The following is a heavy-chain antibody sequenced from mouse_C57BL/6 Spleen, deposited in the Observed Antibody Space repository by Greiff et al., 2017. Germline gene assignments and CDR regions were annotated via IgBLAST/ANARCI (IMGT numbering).Heavy chain of an antibody. V-gene: IGHV5-16*01. D-gene: IGHD2-12*01. J-gene: IGHJ4*01. CDR1: GFTFSDYY. CDR2: INYDGSST. CDR3: ARRDSHYAMDY. Sequence: EVKVVESEGGLVQPGSSMKLSCTASGFTFSDYYMAWVRQVPEKGLEWVANINYDGSSTYYLDSLKSRFIISRDNAKNILYLQMSSLKSEDTATYYCARRDSHYAMDYWGQGTSVTVSS.